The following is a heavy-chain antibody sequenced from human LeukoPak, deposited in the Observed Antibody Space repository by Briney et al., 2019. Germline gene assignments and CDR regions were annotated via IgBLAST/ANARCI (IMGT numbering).Heavy chain of an antibody. D-gene: IGHD1-1*01. CDR3: ARGRYTYWHFDY. CDR2: IYYSGST. CDR1: GFTFSDYY. J-gene: IGHJ4*02. Sequence: GSLRLSCAASGFTFSDYYMSWIRQHPGKGLEWIGYIYYSGSTYYNPSLKSRVTISVDTSKNQFSLKLSSVTAADTAVYYCARGRYTYWHFDYWGQGTLVTVSS. V-gene: IGHV4-59*12.